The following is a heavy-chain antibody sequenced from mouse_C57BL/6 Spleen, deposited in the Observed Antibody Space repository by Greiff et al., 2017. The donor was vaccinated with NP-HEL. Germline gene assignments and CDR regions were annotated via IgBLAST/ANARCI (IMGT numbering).Heavy chain of an antibody. Sequence: QVQLKESGAELVKPGASVKMSCKASGYTFTTYPIEWMKQNHGKSLEWIGNFHPYNDDTKYNEKFKGKATLTVEKSSSTVYLELSRLTSDDSAVYYCARGGTTVAPYAMDYWGQGTSVTVSS. CDR1: GYTFTTYP. CDR2: FHPYNDDT. V-gene: IGHV1-47*01. CDR3: ARGGTTVAPYAMDY. D-gene: IGHD1-1*01. J-gene: IGHJ4*01.